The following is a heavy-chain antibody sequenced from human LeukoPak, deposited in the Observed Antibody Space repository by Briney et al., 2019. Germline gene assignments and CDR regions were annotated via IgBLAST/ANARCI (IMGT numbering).Heavy chain of an antibody. CDR1: GFTFSSYA. CDR2: ISGSGGST. D-gene: IGHD2-2*01. J-gene: IGHJ6*02. V-gene: IGHV3-23*01. Sequence: GGSPRLSCAASGFTFSSYAMSWVRQAPGKGLEWVSAISGSGGSTYYADSVKGRFTISRDNSKNTLYLQMNSLRAEDTAVYYCASLVVPAAMLYYYYGMDVWGQGTTVTVSS. CDR3: ASLVVPAAMLYYYYGMDV.